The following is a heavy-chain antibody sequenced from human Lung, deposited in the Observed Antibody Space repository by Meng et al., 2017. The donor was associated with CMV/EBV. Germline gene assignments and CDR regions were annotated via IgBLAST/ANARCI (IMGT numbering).Heavy chain of an antibody. V-gene: IGHV4-4*02. CDR2: NPDRGSC. Sequence: SAPPLVNPAGTSSPTCAVSGDSTTKHNCWSWVRQPPGMGREWIGENPDRGSCANNPSIKSRVSMSIDKSKNQYSLKLTSVTAADTAVYHCLRRSCGSVWGQGTLVTVSS. CDR1: GDSTTKHNC. J-gene: IGHJ1*01. CDR3: LRRSCGSV. D-gene: IGHD3-10*01.